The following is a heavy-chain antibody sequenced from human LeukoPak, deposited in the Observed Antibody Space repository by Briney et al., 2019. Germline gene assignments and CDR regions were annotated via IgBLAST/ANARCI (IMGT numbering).Heavy chain of an antibody. J-gene: IGHJ4*02. D-gene: IGHD3-3*01. Sequence: PGGSLRLSCAASGFIFKKYWMNWVRQVPGKGLECLANIKEDGSEKYYVDSVKGRFTISRDNAKNSLYLQMNSLRAEDTAVYYCARTYYDFWSGYGPGDYWGQGTLVTVSS. V-gene: IGHV3-7*01. CDR3: ARTYYDFWSGYGPGDY. CDR2: IKEDGSEK. CDR1: GFIFKKYW.